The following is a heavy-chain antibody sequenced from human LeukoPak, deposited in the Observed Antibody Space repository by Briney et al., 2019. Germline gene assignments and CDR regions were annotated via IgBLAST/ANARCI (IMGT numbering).Heavy chain of an antibody. CDR1: GFTFDDYG. CDR2: INWNGGST. CDR3: ARDPAYSSSSSYYYYYYMDV. D-gene: IGHD6-6*01. V-gene: IGHV3-20*04. J-gene: IGHJ6*03. Sequence: PGGSLRLSCAASGFTFDDYGMSWVRQAPGKGLEWVSGINWNGGSTGYADSVKGRFTISRDNAKNSLYLQMNSLRAEDTALYYCARDPAYSSSSSYYYYYYMDVWGKGTTVTVSS.